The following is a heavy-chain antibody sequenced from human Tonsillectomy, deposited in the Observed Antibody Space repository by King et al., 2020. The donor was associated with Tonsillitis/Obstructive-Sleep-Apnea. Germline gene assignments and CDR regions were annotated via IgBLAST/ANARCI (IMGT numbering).Heavy chain of an antibody. CDR3: AYDFWSGYTFDY. CDR1: GFTFSSYA. J-gene: IGHJ4*02. D-gene: IGHD3-3*01. CDR2: ISGSGGSA. V-gene: IGHV3-23*04. Sequence: VQLVESGGGLVQPGGSLRLSCAASGFTFSSYAMSWVRQAPVKGLEWVSAISGSGGSAYYADSGKGRFTISRDNSKNTLYLQMNSLSAEDTAVYYCAYDFWSGYTFDYWGQGTLVTVSS.